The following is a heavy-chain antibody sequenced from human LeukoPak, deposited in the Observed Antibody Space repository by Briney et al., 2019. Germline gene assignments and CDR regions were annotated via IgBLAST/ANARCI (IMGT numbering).Heavy chain of an antibody. CDR2: INHSGNI. J-gene: IGHJ4*02. D-gene: IGHD1-26*01. Sequence: SETLSLTCTVSGGSISSGGYYWSWVRQPPGKGLEWIGYINHSGNIYYNPSLKCRVTISIDGSKNHFPLRLNSVTAADTAVYYCARVYSGSSSYDYWGQGTLVTVSS. CDR1: GGSISSGGYY. CDR3: ARVYSGSSSYDY. V-gene: IGHV4-30-2*01.